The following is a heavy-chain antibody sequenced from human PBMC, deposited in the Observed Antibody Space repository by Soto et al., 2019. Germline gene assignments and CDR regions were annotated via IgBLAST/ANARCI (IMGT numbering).Heavy chain of an antibody. CDR1: GGSFSGYY. CDR3: ARIFPGLVTRYWYFDL. D-gene: IGHD3-9*01. Sequence: QVQLQQWGAGLLKPSETLSLTCAVYGGSFSGYYWSWIRQPPGKGLEWIGEINHSGSTNYNPSLKSRVTISVDTSKNQFSLKLSSVTAADTAVYYCARIFPGLVTRYWYFDLGGRGTLVTVSS. CDR2: INHSGST. V-gene: IGHV4-34*01. J-gene: IGHJ2*01.